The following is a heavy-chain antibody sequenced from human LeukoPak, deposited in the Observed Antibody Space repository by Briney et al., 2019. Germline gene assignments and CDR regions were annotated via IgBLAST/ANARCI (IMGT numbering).Heavy chain of an antibody. Sequence: PSETLSLTCTVSGGSISSRSYYWGWIRQPPGKGLEWIGSIYYSGSTYYNPSLKSRVTISVDTSKNQFSLKLSSVTAADTAVYYCARVCSSTSCYIGYWGQGTLVTVSS. J-gene: IGHJ4*02. D-gene: IGHD2-2*02. CDR2: IYYSGST. CDR1: GGSISSRSYY. CDR3: ARVCSSTSCYIGY. V-gene: IGHV4-39*01.